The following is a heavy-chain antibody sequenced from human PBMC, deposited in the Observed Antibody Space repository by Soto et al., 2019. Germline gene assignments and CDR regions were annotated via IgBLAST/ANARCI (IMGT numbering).Heavy chain of an antibody. J-gene: IGHJ2*01. CDR2: IYYTGST. CDR1: GGSISSGGYY. V-gene: IGHV4-31*03. D-gene: IGHD6-13*01. CDR3: ARTAVGPAADWYFAV. Sequence: QVQLQDSGPGLVKASQTLSLTCTVSGGSISSGGYYWTWIRQHPGKGLEWIGFIYYTGSTYYNPYLKSRGTISLDTSTSQFSLRLRSVTAAATAVYFCARTAVGPAADWYFAVLGRGTLCTVS.